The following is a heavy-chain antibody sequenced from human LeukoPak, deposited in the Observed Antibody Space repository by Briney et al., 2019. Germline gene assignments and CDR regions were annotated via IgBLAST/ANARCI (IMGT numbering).Heavy chain of an antibody. CDR1: GYSISSGYY. V-gene: IGHV4-38-2*02. D-gene: IGHD1-14*01. Sequence: SETLSLTCTVSGYSISSGYYWGWIRQPPGKGLEWIGSIYHSGSTYYNPSLKSRVTISVDTSKNQFSLKLSSVTAADTAVYYCARALGNSNWFDLWGQGTLVTVSS. CDR3: ARALGNSNWFDL. J-gene: IGHJ5*02. CDR2: IYHSGST.